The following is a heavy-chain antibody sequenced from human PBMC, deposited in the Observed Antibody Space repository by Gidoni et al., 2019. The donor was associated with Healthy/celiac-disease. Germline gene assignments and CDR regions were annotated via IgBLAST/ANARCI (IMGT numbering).Heavy chain of an antibody. V-gene: IGHV3-66*01. CDR1: GFPVSSNY. CDR2: IYSGGST. CDR3: ARAPYCGGDCYSEGAFDI. Sequence: EGQLVESRGGLVQPGGSLRLPCAASGFPVSSNYMGWVRQAPGKGMEWVSVIYSGGSTYYADSVKGRFTISRDNSKNTLYLQMNSLRAEDTAVYYCARAPYCGGDCYSEGAFDIWGQGTMVTVSS. J-gene: IGHJ3*02. D-gene: IGHD2-21*02.